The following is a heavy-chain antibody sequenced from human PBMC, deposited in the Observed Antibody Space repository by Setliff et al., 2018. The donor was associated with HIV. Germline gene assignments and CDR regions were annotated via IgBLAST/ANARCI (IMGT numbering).Heavy chain of an antibody. V-gene: IGHV3-30-3*01. J-gene: IGHJ4*02. CDR1: GFTFSSYV. CDR3: MRWGLPYAIDY. Sequence: PGGSLRLSCAATGFTFSSYVLHWVRQAPGKGLEWVAVMSTGGGIKICADSVKGRFTISRDNSRNTLFLQMNNLRPEDTAMYYCMRWGLPYAIDYWGQGMLVTVSS. D-gene: IGHD2-21*02. CDR2: MSTGGGIK.